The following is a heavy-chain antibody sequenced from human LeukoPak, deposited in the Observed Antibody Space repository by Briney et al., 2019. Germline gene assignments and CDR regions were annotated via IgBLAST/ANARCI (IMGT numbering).Heavy chain of an antibody. J-gene: IGHJ5*02. CDR2: ISGSGDGT. D-gene: IGHD2-8*01. CDR3: AKEPSYCTNGVCYSRVFDR. CDR1: GFTFSSYA. V-gene: IGHV3-23*01. Sequence: GGSLRLSCAASGFTFSSYAMSWVRQAPGKGLEWVSVISGSGDGTYYADSVKGRFTISRDNSKNTLYLQMSGLRAEDTAVYYCAKEPSYCTNGVCYSRVFDRWGQGTLVTVSS.